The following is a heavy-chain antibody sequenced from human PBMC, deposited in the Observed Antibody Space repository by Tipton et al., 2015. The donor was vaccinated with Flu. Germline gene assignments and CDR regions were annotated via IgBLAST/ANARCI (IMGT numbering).Heavy chain of an antibody. CDR3: ARRDYSNYVSDPKSLFDP. J-gene: IGHJ5*02. CDR2: FFHNGNT. V-gene: IGHV4-38-2*01. Sequence: GLVKPSETLSLTCAVSGSSFSAFYWGWIRQPPGKGLEWIGSFFHNGNTYYNPSLKSRLTISVDTSKSQFSLKMRSVTAADTAVYYCARRDYSNYVSDPKSLFDPWGQGILVTVSS. D-gene: IGHD4-11*01. CDR1: GSSFSAFY.